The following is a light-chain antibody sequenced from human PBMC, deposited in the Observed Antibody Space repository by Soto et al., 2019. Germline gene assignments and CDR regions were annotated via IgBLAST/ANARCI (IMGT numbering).Light chain of an antibody. V-gene: IGLV1-40*01. CDR2: GNN. CDR3: QSYDSSLSGSGV. CDR1: SSNIGAGYD. J-gene: IGLJ2*01. Sequence: QSVLTQPPSVSGAPGQRVTISCTGSSSNIGAGYDVHWYQQLPGTAPKLLIYGNNNRPSGVPDRFSGSKSGTSASLAINGLQAEDEGDYYCQSYDSSLSGSGVFGGGTKLTVL.